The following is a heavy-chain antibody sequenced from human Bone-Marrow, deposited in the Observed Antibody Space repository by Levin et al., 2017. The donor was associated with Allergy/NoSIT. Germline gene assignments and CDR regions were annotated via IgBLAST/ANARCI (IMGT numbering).Heavy chain of an antibody. V-gene: IGHV3-43*01. CDR1: GFTFDDYT. D-gene: IGHD2-15*01. CDR3: AKDNRYCSGGSCYSLHFDY. Sequence: GESLKISCAASGFTFDDYTMHWVRQAPGKGLEWVSLISWDGGSTYYADSVKGRYTISRDNSKNSLYLQMNSLRTEDTALYYCAKDNRYCSGGSCYSLHFDYWGQGTLVTVSS. J-gene: IGHJ4*02. CDR2: ISWDGGST.